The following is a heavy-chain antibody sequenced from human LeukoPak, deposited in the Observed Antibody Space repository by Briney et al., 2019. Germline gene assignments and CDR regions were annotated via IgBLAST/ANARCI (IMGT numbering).Heavy chain of an antibody. J-gene: IGHJ3*02. Sequence: SETLSLTCAVSGGSISSGGYSWSWIRQPPGKGLEWIGYIYHSGSTYYNPSLKSRVTISVDRSKNQFSLKLGSVTAADTAVYYCASAYYYDEGAFDIWGQGTMVTVSS. CDR1: GGSISSGGYS. CDR3: ASAYYYDEGAFDI. CDR2: IYHSGST. D-gene: IGHD3-22*01. V-gene: IGHV4-30-2*01.